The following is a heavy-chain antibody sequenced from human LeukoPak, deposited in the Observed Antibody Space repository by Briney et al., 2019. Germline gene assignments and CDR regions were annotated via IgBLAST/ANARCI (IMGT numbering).Heavy chain of an antibody. CDR3: ATGQRFLEWLPKLGYFDY. D-gene: IGHD3-3*01. V-gene: IGHV1-24*01. CDR2: FDPEDGET. Sequence: ASVKVSCKVSGYTLTELSMHWVQQAPGKGLEWMGGFDPEDGETIYAQKFQGRVTMTEDTSTDTAYMELSSLRSEDTAVYYCATGQRFLEWLPKLGYFDYWGQGTLVTVSS. CDR1: GYTLTELS. J-gene: IGHJ4*02.